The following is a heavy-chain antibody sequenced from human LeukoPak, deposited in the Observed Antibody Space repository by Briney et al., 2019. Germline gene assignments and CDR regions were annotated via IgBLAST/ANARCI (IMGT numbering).Heavy chain of an antibody. D-gene: IGHD2-21*01. V-gene: IGHV3-11*03. CDR1: GFTFSDYY. Sequence: GGSLRLSCAASGFTFSDYYMSWIRQAPGKGLEWVSYINSSSSSTNYADSVKGRFTIFRDNAKNSLYLQMNSLRAEDTAVYYCARRLMSHYGMDVWGQGTTVTVSS. J-gene: IGHJ6*02. CDR2: INSSSSST. CDR3: ARRLMSHYGMDV.